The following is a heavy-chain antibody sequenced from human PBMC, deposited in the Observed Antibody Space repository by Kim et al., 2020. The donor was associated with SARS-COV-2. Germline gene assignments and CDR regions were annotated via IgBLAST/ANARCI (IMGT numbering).Heavy chain of an antibody. CDR3: ARDWASGYPTYDAFDI. J-gene: IGHJ3*02. D-gene: IGHD5-18*01. Sequence: PSLKSRLSISVDTSKNQFSLKVYSVTAADTAVYYCARDWASGYPTYDAFDIWGQGTMVTVSS. V-gene: IGHV4-31*02.